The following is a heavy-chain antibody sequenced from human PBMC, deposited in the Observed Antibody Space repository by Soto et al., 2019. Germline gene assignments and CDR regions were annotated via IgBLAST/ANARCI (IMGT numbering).Heavy chain of an antibody. J-gene: IGHJ5*02. D-gene: IGHD2-15*01. CDR1: GGTFSSYT. CDR2: IIPILGIA. V-gene: IGHV1-69*04. CDR3: ARDNVVVVAAPPNWFDP. Sequence: ASVKVSCKASGGTFSSYTISWVRQAPGQGLEWMGRIIPILGIANYAQKFQGRVTITADKSTSTAYMELSSLRSEDTAVYYCARDNVVVVAAPPNWFDPWGQGTLVTVSS.